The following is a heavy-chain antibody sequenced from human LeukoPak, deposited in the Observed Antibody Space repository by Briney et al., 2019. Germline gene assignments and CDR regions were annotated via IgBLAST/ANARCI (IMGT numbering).Heavy chain of an antibody. Sequence: PGRSLRLSCAASGFTFDDYAMRWVRQAPGKGLEWVSGISWNSGSIGYADSVKGRFTISRDNAKNSLYLQMNSLRAEDTALYYCAKDIDKFYFDYWGQGSLVTVSS. CDR2: ISWNSGSI. CDR1: GFTFDDYA. V-gene: IGHV3-9*01. CDR3: AKDIDKFYFDY. J-gene: IGHJ4*02. D-gene: IGHD3-9*01.